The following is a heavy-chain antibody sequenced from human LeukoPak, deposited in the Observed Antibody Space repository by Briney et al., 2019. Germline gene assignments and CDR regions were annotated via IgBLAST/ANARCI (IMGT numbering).Heavy chain of an antibody. J-gene: IGHJ4*01. CDR3: ARAVYYSNYLGY. CDR2: INSDGSST. V-gene: IGHV3-74*01. CDR1: GFTFSNAW. Sequence: GGSLRLSCVASGFTFSNAWMHWVRQAPGKGLVRVSRINSDGSSTNYADSVKGRFTISRDNAKNTLYLQMNSLRAEDTAMYYCARAVYYSNYLGYWGQGTLVTVSS. D-gene: IGHD3-10*01.